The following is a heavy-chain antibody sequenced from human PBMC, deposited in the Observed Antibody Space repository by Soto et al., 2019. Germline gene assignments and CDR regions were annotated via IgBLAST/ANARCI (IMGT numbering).Heavy chain of an antibody. CDR2: IYYSGST. D-gene: IGHD2-21*02. CDR1: GGSISSGDYY. CDR3: ASRGAYCGGDCLFDY. Sequence: ASETLSLTCTVSGGSISSGDYYWSWIRQPPGKGLEWIGYIYYSGSTYYNPSLKSRVTISVDTSKNQFSLKLSSVTAADTAVYYCASRGAYCGGDCLFDYWGQGTLVTVSS. V-gene: IGHV4-30-4*01. J-gene: IGHJ4*02.